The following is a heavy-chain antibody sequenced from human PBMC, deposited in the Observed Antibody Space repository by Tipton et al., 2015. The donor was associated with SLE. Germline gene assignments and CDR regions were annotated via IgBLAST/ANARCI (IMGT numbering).Heavy chain of an antibody. J-gene: IGHJ3*02. Sequence: LRLSCAASGFTFSSYSMNWVRQAPGKGLEWIGYIYTSGSTNYNPSLKSRVTISVDTSKNQFSLKLSSVTAADTAVYYCARLGATDAFDIWGQGTMVTVSS. D-gene: IGHD5-24*01. V-gene: IGHV4-4*09. CDR1: GFTFSSYS. CDR3: ARLGATDAFDI. CDR2: IYTSGST.